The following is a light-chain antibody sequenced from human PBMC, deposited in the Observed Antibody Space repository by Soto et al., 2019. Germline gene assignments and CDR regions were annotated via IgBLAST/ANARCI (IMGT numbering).Light chain of an antibody. J-gene: IGKJ5*01. CDR1: QSVSSSY. CDR2: GAS. Sequence: EIVLTQSPGTLSLSPWERATLSCRASQSVSSSYLAWYQQKPGQAPRLLIYGASTRATGIPARFSGSGSGTDFSLTISSLQPEDFAVYYCQQCGSSPTFGQGTRLEIK. V-gene: IGKV3-20*01. CDR3: QQCGSSPT.